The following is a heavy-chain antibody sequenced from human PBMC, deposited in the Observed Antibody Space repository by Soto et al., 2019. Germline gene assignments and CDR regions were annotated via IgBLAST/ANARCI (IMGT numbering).Heavy chain of an antibody. Sequence: SETLSLTCTVSGGSISSYYWSWIRQPPGKGLEWIGYIYYSGSTNYNPSPKSRVTISVDTSKNQFSLKLSSVTAADTAVYYCARDNLYDFWSGSSTWFDPWGQGTLVTVSS. CDR2: IYYSGST. CDR1: GGSISSYY. V-gene: IGHV4-59*01. D-gene: IGHD3-3*01. CDR3: ARDNLYDFWSGSSTWFDP. J-gene: IGHJ5*02.